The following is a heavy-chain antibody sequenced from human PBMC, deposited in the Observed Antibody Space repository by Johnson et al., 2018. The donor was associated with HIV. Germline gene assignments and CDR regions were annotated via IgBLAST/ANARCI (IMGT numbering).Heavy chain of an antibody. CDR1: GFTFSSYA. D-gene: IGHD1-26*01. CDR3: ARDSVGARGAFDI. Sequence: VQLVESGGGLVQPGGSLRLSCAASGFTFSSYAMHWVRQAPGKGLEYVSAISSNGGSTYYANSVKGRFTISRDNSKNSLYLQMNSLRAEDTALYYCARDSVGARGAFDIWGQGTMVTVSS. CDR2: ISSNGGST. J-gene: IGHJ3*02. V-gene: IGHV3-64*01.